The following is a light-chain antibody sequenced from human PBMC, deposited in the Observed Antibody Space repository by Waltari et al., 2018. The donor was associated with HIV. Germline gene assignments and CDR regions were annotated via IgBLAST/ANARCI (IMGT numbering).Light chain of an antibody. V-gene: IGKV1-9*01. J-gene: IGKJ5*01. CDR3: QQLNSYPRT. Sequence: DIQLTQSPSFLSASVGARVPITSRAIQGISSYLAWYQQKPGKAPKLLIYAASTLQSGVPSRFSGSGSGTEFTLTISSLQPEDFATYYCQQLNSYPRTFGQGTRLEIK. CDR2: AAS. CDR1: QGISSY.